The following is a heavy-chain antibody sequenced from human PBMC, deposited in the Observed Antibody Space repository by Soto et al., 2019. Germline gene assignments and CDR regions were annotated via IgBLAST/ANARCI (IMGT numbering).Heavy chain of an antibody. CDR1: VLSFNTYE. J-gene: IGHJ4*02. D-gene: IGHD1-26*01. CDR2: ISSSGSTI. V-gene: IGHV3-48*03. CDR3: EYGGRGDY. Sequence: EVQLVESGGGLVQPGWYLRLPCAASVLSFNTYEMNWVRQAPGKGLEWVSYISSSGSTIYYADSVKGRFTVTRDNGKNSLYLQMNSLRAEDTAVYYCEYGGRGDYWGQGTEVTVSS.